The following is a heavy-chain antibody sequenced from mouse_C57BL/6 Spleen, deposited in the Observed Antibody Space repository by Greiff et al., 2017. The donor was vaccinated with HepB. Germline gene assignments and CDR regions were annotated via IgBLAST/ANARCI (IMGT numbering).Heavy chain of an antibody. CDR2: INYDGSST. V-gene: IGHV5-16*01. CDR3: ASSSYGYFDV. Sequence: EVKLMESEGGLVQPGSSMKLSCTASGFTFSDYYMAWVRQVPEKGLEWVANINYDGSSTYYLDSLKSRFIISRDNAKNILYLQMSSLKSEDTATYYCASSSYGYFDVWGTGTTVTVSS. D-gene: IGHD1-1*01. J-gene: IGHJ1*03. CDR1: GFTFSDYY.